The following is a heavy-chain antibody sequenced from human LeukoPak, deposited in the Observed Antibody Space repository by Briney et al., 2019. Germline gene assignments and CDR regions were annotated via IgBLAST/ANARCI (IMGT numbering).Heavy chain of an antibody. CDR2: MYYSGSA. Sequence: SETLSLTCTVSGGSISSSYWSWIRQPPGKGLEWIGYMYYSGSANCNPSLKSRVTISVDTSKNQFSLKLSSVTAADTAVCYCASYYYGSGSFRQWGQGTLVTVSS. V-gene: IGHV4-59*08. CDR3: ASYYYGSGSFRQ. D-gene: IGHD3-10*01. J-gene: IGHJ4*02. CDR1: GGSISSSY.